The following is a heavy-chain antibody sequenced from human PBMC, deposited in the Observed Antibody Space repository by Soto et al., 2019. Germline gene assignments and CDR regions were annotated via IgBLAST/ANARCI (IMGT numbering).Heavy chain of an antibody. CDR3: ARGGGPYVWFNEF. CDR2: IIPVFGTP. D-gene: IGHD3-16*01. Sequence: QEQLVQSGAEVKKPGSSVKVSCKDSGGLFSSFAISWVRQAPGQGLEWMGGIIPVFGTPNYAQKFQGRVTITADESTNTAYMELSSLTSDDTAMYYCARGGGPYVWFNEFWGQGTQVTVSS. CDR1: GGLFSSFA. V-gene: IGHV1-69*01. J-gene: IGHJ4*02.